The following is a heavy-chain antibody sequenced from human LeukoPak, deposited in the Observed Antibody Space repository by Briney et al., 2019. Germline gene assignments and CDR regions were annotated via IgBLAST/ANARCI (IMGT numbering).Heavy chain of an antibody. Sequence: GGSLRLSCAASGFTFSSYEMNWVRQAPGKGLEWVSYISSSGSTIYYADSVKGRFTISRDNAKNSLCLQMNSLRAEDTAVYYCAREGIAAAGQDYWGQGTLVTVSS. CDR3: AREGIAAAGQDY. CDR2: ISSSGSTI. V-gene: IGHV3-48*03. CDR1: GFTFSSYE. D-gene: IGHD6-13*01. J-gene: IGHJ4*02.